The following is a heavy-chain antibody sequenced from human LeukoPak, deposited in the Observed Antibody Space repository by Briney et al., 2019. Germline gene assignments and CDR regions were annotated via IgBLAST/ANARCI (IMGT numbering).Heavy chain of an antibody. CDR3: ATDHSMADTAWWFDP. D-gene: IGHD5-24*01. CDR2: INPSGTGT. J-gene: IGHJ5*02. CDR1: GYTITNNY. V-gene: IGHV1-46*01. Sequence: ASVKVFCKASGYTITNNYIHWVRQAPGQGLEWMGVINPSGTGTSYAQKFQGRVTMTRDTSTSTLYMELSSLRSEDTAFYYCATDHSMADTAWWFDPWGQGTLVTVSS.